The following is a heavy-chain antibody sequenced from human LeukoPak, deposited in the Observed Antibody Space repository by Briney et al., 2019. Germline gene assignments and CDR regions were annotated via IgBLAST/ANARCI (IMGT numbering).Heavy chain of an antibody. V-gene: IGHV3-7*01. CDR3: ARDFDCDTCAWLPWWGDY. Sequence: GGSLRLSCEASGFTFSSYWMSWVRQAPGKGLEWVANIKQDGSEKYYLHYLKGRFTISRDNAKNSLYLQMNNLRAEDTAVYYCARDFDCDTCAWLPWWGDYWGQGSLVTVSS. CDR1: GFTFSSYW. J-gene: IGHJ4*02. CDR2: IKQDGSEK. D-gene: IGHD2-15*01.